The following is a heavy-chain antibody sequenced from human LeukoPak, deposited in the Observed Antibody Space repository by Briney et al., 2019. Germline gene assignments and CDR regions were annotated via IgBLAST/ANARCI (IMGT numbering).Heavy chain of an antibody. CDR3: ARHHRVETGCFDY. D-gene: IGHD4-23*01. CDR1: GGSFSGYY. J-gene: IGHJ4*02. CDR2: INHSGST. Sequence: SETLSLTCAVYGGSFSGYYWSWIRQPPGKGLEWIGEINHSGSTNYNPSLQSRVTISLDTSKNQFSLKLSSVTAADTAVYSCARHHRVETGCFDYWGQGTLVTVYS. V-gene: IGHV4-34*01.